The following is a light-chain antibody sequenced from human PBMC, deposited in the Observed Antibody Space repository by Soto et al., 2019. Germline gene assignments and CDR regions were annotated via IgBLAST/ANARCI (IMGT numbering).Light chain of an antibody. CDR1: LPISNY. CDR2: ATS. J-gene: IGKJ2*01. V-gene: IGKV1-16*01. Sequence: DIQITQSPSSVSASVLWGFTISFLASLPISNYLAWFQQRPGQAPKSLIYATSTLQTGGPSRFSGSGSGTDFTLTISSLQPEDVATYYCLQYNSYPQAFGQGTKVDIK. CDR3: LQYNSYPQA.